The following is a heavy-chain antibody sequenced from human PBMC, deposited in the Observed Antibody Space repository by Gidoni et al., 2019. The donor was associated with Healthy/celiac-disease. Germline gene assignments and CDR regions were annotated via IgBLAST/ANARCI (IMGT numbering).Heavy chain of an antibody. CDR1: GGSISSSSYY. CDR3: APEGLVGYFDWLLPKGWFDP. Sequence: QLQLQESGPGLVKPSETLSLTCTVSGGSISSSSYYWGWIRQPPGKGLEWIGSIYYSGSTYYNPSLKSRVTISVDTSKNQFSLKLSSVTAADTAVYYCAPEGLVGYFDWLLPKGWFDPWGQGTLVTVSS. J-gene: IGHJ5*02. D-gene: IGHD3-9*01. CDR2: IYYSGST. V-gene: IGHV4-39*01.